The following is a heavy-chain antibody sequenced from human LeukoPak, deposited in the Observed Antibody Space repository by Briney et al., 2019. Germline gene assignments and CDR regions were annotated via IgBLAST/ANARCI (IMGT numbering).Heavy chain of an antibody. CDR3: ASIRMGAAAGYDPYYFDY. D-gene: IGHD6-13*01. V-gene: IGHV3-21*01. CDR1: GFTFSSYY. CDR2: ISTSSIYI. J-gene: IGHJ4*02. Sequence: GGSLRLSCAASGFTFSSYYMNWVRQAPGKGLQWVSSISTSSIYIYYADSVKGRFTISRDNAENSLYLQMNSLRAEDTAVYYCASIRMGAAAGYDPYYFDYWGQGTLVTVSS.